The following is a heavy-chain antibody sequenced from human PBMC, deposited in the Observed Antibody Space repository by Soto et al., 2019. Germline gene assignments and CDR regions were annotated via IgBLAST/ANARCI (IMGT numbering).Heavy chain of an antibody. D-gene: IGHD3-3*02. CDR1: RGSITSSSYY. CDR3: AKHQNGNLSFFTY. V-gene: IGHV4-39*01. Sequence: PSETLSLTCTVSRGSITSSSYYWGWIRQPPGKGLEWIGSIDYSGTTYHNPSLKSQVTISVDTSKNQFSLKLSSVTAADTAVFYCAKHQNGNLSFFTYWGRGALVPFSS. J-gene: IGHJ4*02. CDR2: IDYSGTT.